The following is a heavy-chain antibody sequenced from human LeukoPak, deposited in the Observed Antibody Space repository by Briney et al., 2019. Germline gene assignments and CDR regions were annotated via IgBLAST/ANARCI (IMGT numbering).Heavy chain of an antibody. Sequence: PSETLSLTCTVSGGSISSSDYYWGWLRQPPGKGLEWIGSIYYSWSTYYNPSLKSRVTISVDTSKNQFFLNLSSVTAADTAVYYCARHRASSRGGSGYSQGGFDYWGQGTLVTVSS. CDR1: GGSISSSDYY. J-gene: IGHJ4*02. CDR2: IYYSWST. V-gene: IGHV4-39*01. D-gene: IGHD3-22*01. CDR3: ARHRASSRGGSGYSQGGFDY.